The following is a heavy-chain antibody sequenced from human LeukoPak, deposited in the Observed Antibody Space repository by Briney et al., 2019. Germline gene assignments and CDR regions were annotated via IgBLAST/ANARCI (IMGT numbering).Heavy chain of an antibody. Sequence: GSLRLSCAASGFTFSSYWMSWVRQAPGKGLEWVANMNQDGSEKYYVDSVKGRFTISRDNAKNSLYLQMNSLRAEDTAVYYCARGGGSGYDYNLDYWGQGTLVTVSS. D-gene: IGHD5-12*01. V-gene: IGHV3-7*01. CDR2: MNQDGSEK. J-gene: IGHJ4*02. CDR1: GFTFSSYW. CDR3: ARGGGSGYDYNLDY.